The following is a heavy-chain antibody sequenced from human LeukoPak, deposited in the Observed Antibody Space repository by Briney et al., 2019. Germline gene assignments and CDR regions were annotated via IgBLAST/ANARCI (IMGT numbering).Heavy chain of an antibody. J-gene: IGHJ4*02. CDR3: ARDRAAGTLDV. CDR1: SGSIIGYY. Sequence: SETLSLTCTVSSGSIIGYYWAWIRQPPGKGLEWIGYIQYSGTTEYNPSLASRATISVDTAKDQFSLNLRSVTAADTAVYYCARDRAAGTLDVWGQGTLVTVSS. CDR2: IQYSGTT. V-gene: IGHV4-59*01. D-gene: IGHD6-13*01.